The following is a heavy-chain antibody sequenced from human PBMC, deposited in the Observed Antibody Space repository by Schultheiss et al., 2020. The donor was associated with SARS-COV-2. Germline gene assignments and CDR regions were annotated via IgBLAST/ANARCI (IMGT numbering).Heavy chain of an antibody. CDR1: GFTFSSYA. CDR3: AKDYRPYIYCSGGSCYQGAFDI. D-gene: IGHD2-15*01. Sequence: GGSLRLSCAASGFTFSSYAMSWVRQAPGKGLEWVSAISGSGGSTYYADSVKGRFTISRDNSKNTLYLQMNSLRAEDTAVYNCAKDYRPYIYCSGGSCYQGAFDIWGQGTMVTVSS. V-gene: IGHV3-23*01. CDR2: ISGSGGST. J-gene: IGHJ3*02.